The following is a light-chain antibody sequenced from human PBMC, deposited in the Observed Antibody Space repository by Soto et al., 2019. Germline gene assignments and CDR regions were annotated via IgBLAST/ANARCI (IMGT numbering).Light chain of an antibody. V-gene: IGKV3-11*01. CDR1: KSVSSY. J-gene: IGKJ1*01. CDR2: DAS. CDR3: QQYNSYSRT. Sequence: EILLTQSQATLSLSPGERATLSCRAGKSVSSYLAWYQQKPGRAPRLLIYDASNRSTGIPARFSGSGSGTEFTLTISSLQPDDFATYYCQQYNSYSRTFGQGTKVDIK.